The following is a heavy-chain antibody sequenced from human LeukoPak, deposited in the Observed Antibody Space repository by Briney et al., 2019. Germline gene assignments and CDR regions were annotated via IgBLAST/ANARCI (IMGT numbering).Heavy chain of an antibody. CDR3: AKNPSHYSSSWYYYYMDV. CDR1: GFTFSSYG. J-gene: IGHJ6*03. CDR2: IRYDGSNK. V-gene: IGHV3-30*02. Sequence: PGGSLRLSCAASGFTFSSYGMHWVRQTPGRRLERGAVIRYDGSNKYYTDSVRGGFTLSTDNSKNTLYLKMNSLRAEDTAVYYCAKNPSHYSSSWYYYYMDVWGKGTTVTISS. D-gene: IGHD6-13*01.